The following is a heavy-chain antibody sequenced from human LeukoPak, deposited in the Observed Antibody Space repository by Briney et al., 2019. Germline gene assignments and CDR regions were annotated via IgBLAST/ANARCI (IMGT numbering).Heavy chain of an antibody. CDR3: ARLAGSSWYFDY. J-gene: IGHJ4*02. D-gene: IGHD6-13*01. CDR1: GYTFTGYY. V-gene: IGHV1-2*02. CDR2: INPNSGGT. Sequence: GASVKVSCKASGYTFTGYYMHWVRQAPGQGLEWMGWINPNSGGTNYAQKFQGRVTMTRDTSISTAYMELSRPRSDDTAVYYCARLAGSSWYFDYWGQGTLVTVSS.